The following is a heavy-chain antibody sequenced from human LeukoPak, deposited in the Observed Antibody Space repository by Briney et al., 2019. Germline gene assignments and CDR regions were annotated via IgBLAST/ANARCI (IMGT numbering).Heavy chain of an antibody. J-gene: IGHJ3*02. V-gene: IGHV1-46*01. D-gene: IGHD6-19*01. CDR3: AQGGAVWDAFDI. CDR1: GYSLTTYY. CDR2: INPSGGST. Sequence: ASVKVSCKASGYSLTTYYMHWVRQAPGQGLEWMAIINPSGGSTNYAQKFQGRVTMTRDTPTNTVYMELSSLRSEDTAVYYCAQGGAVWDAFDIWGQGTMVTVSS.